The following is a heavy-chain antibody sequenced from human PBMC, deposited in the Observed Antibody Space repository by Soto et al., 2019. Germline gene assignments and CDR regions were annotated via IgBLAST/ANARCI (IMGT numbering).Heavy chain of an antibody. D-gene: IGHD2-2*01. Sequence: GSLRLSCAASGFTFSSYAMSWVRQAPGKGLEWVSAISGSGGSTYYADSVKGRFIISRDNSKNTLYLQMNSLRAEDTAVYYCAIGAGYCSSTSCYAYQGWFDPWGQGTLVTVSS. V-gene: IGHV3-23*01. CDR1: GFTFSSYA. CDR3: AIGAGYCSSTSCYAYQGWFDP. CDR2: ISGSGGST. J-gene: IGHJ5*02.